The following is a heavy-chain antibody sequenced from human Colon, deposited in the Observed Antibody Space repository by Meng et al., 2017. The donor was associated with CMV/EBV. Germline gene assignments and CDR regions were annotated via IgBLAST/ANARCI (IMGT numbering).Heavy chain of an antibody. Sequence: GGSLRLSCEASGFSFSDYAMSWARQAPGKGLEWVARISGTNDITYYTESAKGRFTISRDNSKNTLYLQMNSLRAEDTAIYYCVKLHYDFWSGSYFWGQGTLVTVSS. J-gene: IGHJ4*02. CDR3: VKLHYDFWSGSYF. CDR1: GFSFSDYA. V-gene: IGHV3-23*01. CDR2: ISGTNDIT. D-gene: IGHD3-3*01.